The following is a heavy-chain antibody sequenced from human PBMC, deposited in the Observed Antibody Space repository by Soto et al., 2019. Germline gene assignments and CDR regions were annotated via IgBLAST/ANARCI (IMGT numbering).Heavy chain of an antibody. CDR1: GGSISSGGYT. Sequence: TLSLACAVSGGSISSGGYTWSSIRQPPGKGLEWIGEINHSGSTNYNPSLKGRVTISVDTSKNQFSLKLTYVTAADTAVYYCARDKITGLFDYWGQGTLVTVSS. D-gene: IGHD2-8*02. CDR3: ARDKITGLFDY. J-gene: IGHJ4*02. CDR2: INHSGST. V-gene: IGHV4-30-2*01.